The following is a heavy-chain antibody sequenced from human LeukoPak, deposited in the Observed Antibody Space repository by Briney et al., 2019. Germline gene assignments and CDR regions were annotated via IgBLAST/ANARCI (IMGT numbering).Heavy chain of an antibody. Sequence: SETLSLTCTVSGGSISSYYWSWIRQPPGKGLEWIGYIYYSGSTNYNPSLKSRVTISVDTSKNQFSLKLSSVTAADTAVYYCARVLAAAGTIVFDYWGQGTLVTVSS. V-gene: IGHV4-59*01. D-gene: IGHD6-13*01. CDR3: ARVLAAAGTIVFDY. CDR1: GGSISSYY. J-gene: IGHJ4*02. CDR2: IYYSGST.